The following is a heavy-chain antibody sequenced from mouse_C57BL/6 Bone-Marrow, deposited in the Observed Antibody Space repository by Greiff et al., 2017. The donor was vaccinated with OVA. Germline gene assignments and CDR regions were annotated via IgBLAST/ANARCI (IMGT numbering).Heavy chain of an antibody. V-gene: IGHV1-52*01. Sequence: QVQLQQPGAELVRPGSSVKLSCKASGYTFTSYWLHWVKQRPIQGLEWIGNIDPSDSETHSNQKFKDKPTLPVDKSSSTAYMQLSSLTSEDSAVYYCASFLTWFAYWGQGTLVTVSA. CDR1: GYTFTSYW. CDR3: ASFLTWFAY. CDR2: IDPSDSET. J-gene: IGHJ3*01.